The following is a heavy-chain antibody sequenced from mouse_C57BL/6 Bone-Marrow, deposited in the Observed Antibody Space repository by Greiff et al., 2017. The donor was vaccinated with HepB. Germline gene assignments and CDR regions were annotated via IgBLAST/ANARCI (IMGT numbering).Heavy chain of an antibody. CDR3: TTVVAHYYAMDY. CDR1: GFTFSSYA. D-gene: IGHD1-1*01. V-gene: IGHV5-9-1*02. J-gene: IGHJ4*01. CDR2: ISSGGDYI. Sequence: EVQLVESGEGLVKPGGSLKLSCAASGFTFSSYAMSWVRQTPEKRLEWVAYISSGGDYIYYADTVKGRFTISRDNARNTLYLQMSSLKSEDTAMYYCTTVVAHYYAMDYWGQGTSVTVSS.